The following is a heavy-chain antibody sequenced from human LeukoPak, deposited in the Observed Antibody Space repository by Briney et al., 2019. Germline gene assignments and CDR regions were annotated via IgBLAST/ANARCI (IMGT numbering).Heavy chain of an antibody. Sequence: GGSLRLSCAASGFSFTEAWMRWVRQAPGKGLGWLGRIKSKAFGGTADYGAPVKGRFTILRDDSKNMVYLQMKSLTPEDTAVYYCTSEHRGWGRNWHFDYWGQGTQVTVSS. D-gene: IGHD3-16*01. J-gene: IGHJ4*02. CDR3: TSEHRGWGRNWHFDY. V-gene: IGHV3-15*05. CDR2: IKSKAFGGTA. CDR1: GFSFTEAW.